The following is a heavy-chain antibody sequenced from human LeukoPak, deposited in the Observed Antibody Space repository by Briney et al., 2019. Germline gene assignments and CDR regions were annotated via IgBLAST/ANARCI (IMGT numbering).Heavy chain of an antibody. V-gene: IGHV1-69*02. CDR2: IIPILGIA. CDR3: ARVIGSSSFNWSDP. Sequence: SVKVSCKASGGTFSSYTISWVRQAPGQGLEWMGRIIPILGIANYAQKFQGRVTITADKSTSTAYMELSSLRSEDTAVYYCARVIGSSSFNWSDPWGQGTLVTVSS. D-gene: IGHD6-13*01. J-gene: IGHJ5*02. CDR1: GGTFSSYT.